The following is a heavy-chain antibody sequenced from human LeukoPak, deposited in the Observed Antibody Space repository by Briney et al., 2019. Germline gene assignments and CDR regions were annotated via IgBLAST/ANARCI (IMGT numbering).Heavy chain of an antibody. CDR3: ARALNYYDSSGYPSPNYDY. Sequence: ASVKVSCKASGYTFTSYGISWVRQAPGQGLEWMGWISAYNGNTNYAQKLQGRVTMTTDTSTSTAYMELRSLRSDDTAVYYCARALNYYDSSGYPSPNYDYWGQGTLVTVSS. J-gene: IGHJ4*02. V-gene: IGHV1-18*01. CDR1: GYTFTSYG. D-gene: IGHD3-22*01. CDR2: ISAYNGNT.